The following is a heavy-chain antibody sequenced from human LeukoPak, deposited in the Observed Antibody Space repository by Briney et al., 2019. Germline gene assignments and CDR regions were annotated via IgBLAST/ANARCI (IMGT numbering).Heavy chain of an antibody. D-gene: IGHD3-10*01. J-gene: IGHJ4*02. V-gene: IGHV1-2*02. CDR1: GYTFTGYY. Sequence: ASVKVSCKASGYTFTGYYMHWVRPAPGQGLEWMGWINPNSGGTNYAQKFQGRVTMTRDTSISTAYMELSRLRSDDTAVYYCARVMMVRGAFDYWGQGTLVTVSS. CDR2: INPNSGGT. CDR3: ARVMMVRGAFDY.